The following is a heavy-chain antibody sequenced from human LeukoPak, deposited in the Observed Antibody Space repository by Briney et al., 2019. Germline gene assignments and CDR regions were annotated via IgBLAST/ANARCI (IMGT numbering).Heavy chain of an antibody. J-gene: IGHJ4*02. CDR1: GFTFSSYS. CDR3: AKDARYSSGSNYFGY. D-gene: IGHD6-19*01. CDR2: ISSSSSYI. Sequence: AGGSLRLSCAASGFTFSSYSMNWVRQAPGKGLEWVSSISSSSSYIYYADSVKGRFTISRDNAKNSLYLQMNSLRAEDTALYFCAKDARYSSGSNYFGYWGQGTLVTVSS. V-gene: IGHV3-21*04.